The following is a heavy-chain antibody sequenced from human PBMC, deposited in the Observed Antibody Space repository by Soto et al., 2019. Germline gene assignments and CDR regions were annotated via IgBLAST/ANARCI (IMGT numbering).Heavy chain of an antibody. V-gene: IGHV4-39*01. D-gene: IGHD6-13*01. CDR2: SNYGGPT. J-gene: IGHJ6*02. CDR1: GGAINSTVYH. Sequence: TSETLSLTCTVSGGAINSTVYHWGWIRQPPGKGLEWIGSSNYGGPTYYSPSLQSRVTISLDTAKNHFSLNLRSVTAADTAVYYCARHGAYSTSVYYYYGMDVWGQGTTVTVSS. CDR3: ARHGAYSTSVYYYYGMDV.